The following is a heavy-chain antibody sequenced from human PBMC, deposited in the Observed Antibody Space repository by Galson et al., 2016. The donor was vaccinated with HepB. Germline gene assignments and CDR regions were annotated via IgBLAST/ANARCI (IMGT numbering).Heavy chain of an antibody. Sequence: ETLSLTCTVSGGSIGSSGYYWGWIRQPPGKGLEWIGSIYYRGNTYYNPSLKSRVTISLDTPKIQFSLNLSSVTAADTAVYYCVRHSREWEVPENCFDPWGQGTLVTVSS. CDR1: GGSIGSSGYY. V-gene: IGHV4-39*01. D-gene: IGHD1-26*01. CDR3: VRHSREWEVPENCFDP. J-gene: IGHJ5*02. CDR2: IYYRGNT.